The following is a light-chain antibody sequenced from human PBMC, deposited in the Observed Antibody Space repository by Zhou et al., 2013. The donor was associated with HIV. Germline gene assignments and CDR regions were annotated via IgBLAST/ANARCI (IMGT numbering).Light chain of an antibody. CDR2: AAS. CDR1: HRINNF. CDR3: QQYKSFPPT. Sequence: AIRITQSPSSISASTGDRVTITCRATHRINNFLAWYQQKPGKAPSLLIYAASTLQSGVXSRFSGSGSETEFTLTISGLQSEDFATYFCQQYKSFPPTFGGGTRLEIK. J-gene: IGKJ4*01. V-gene: IGKV1-8*01.